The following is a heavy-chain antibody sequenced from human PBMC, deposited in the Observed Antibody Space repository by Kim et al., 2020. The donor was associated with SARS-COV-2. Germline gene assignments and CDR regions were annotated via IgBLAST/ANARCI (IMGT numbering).Heavy chain of an antibody. Sequence: GGSLRLSCAASGVSFSGSGMHWIRQAPGKGLEWVSFIGKSGSGSPIYYADSVKGRFTISRDNARNSLYLQMNSLKDDDTAVYYCARGRGGSYYDYWGQGTLVTVSS. CDR3: ARGRGGSYYDY. V-gene: IGHV3-48*02. CDR1: GVSFSGSG. J-gene: IGHJ4*02. D-gene: IGHD1-26*01. CDR2: IGKSGSGSPI.